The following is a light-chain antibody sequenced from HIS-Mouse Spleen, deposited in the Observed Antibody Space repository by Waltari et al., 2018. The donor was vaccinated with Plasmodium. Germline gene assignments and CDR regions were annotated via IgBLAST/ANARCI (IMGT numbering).Light chain of an antibody. CDR2: EVS. J-gene: IGLJ2*01. Sequence: QSALTQPPSASGSPGQSVTISCTGTSSDVGGYNYVSWYQQNPGKAPKLMIYEVSKRPSGVPDRFSGSKSGNTASLTVSGLQAEDEADYYCSSYAGSTPVVFGGGTKLTVL. V-gene: IGLV2-8*01. CDR3: SSYAGSTPVV. CDR1: SSDVGGYNY.